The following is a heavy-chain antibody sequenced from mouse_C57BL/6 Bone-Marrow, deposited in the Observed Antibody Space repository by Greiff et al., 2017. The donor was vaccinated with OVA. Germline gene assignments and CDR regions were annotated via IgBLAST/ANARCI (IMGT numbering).Heavy chain of an antibody. D-gene: IGHD2-4*01. V-gene: IGHV1-64*01. CDR3: AYDYAGDPYWYSDG. CDR2: IHPNSGST. Sequence: QVQLQQPGAELVKPGASVTLSCKASGYTFTSYWMHWVKQRPGQGLEWIGMIHPNSGSTNYNEKFKSKAILTVDKSSSTAYMQLSSLTSEDSAVYCCAYDYAGDPYWYSDGWGTGTTVTVSS. CDR1: GYTFTSYW. J-gene: IGHJ1*03.